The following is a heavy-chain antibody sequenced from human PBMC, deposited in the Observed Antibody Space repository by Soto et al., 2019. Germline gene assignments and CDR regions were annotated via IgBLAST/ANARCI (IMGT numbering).Heavy chain of an antibody. J-gene: IGHJ4*02. CDR1: GGSFSGYY. Sequence: SETLSLTCAVYGGSFSGYYWSWIRQPPGKGLEWIGEINHSGSTNYNPSLKSRVTISVDTSKNQFSLKLISVTAADTAESYWARVGPYGSGRYFAFDYWGQGTLVTVSS. D-gene: IGHD3-10*01. CDR3: ARVGPYGSGRYFAFDY. V-gene: IGHV4-34*01. CDR2: INHSGST.